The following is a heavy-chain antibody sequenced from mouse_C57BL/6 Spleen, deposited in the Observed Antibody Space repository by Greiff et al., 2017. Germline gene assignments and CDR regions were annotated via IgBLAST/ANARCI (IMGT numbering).Heavy chain of an antibody. Sequence: QVQLQQSGAELVRPGASVTLSCKASGYTFTDYEMHWVKQTPVHGLEWIGAIDPETGGTAYNQKFKGKAILTADKSSSTAYMELRSLTSEDSAVYYCTRSYYYGSSFWFAYWGQGTLVTVSA. D-gene: IGHD1-1*01. V-gene: IGHV1-15*01. CDR2: IDPETGGT. CDR3: TRSYYYGSSFWFAY. J-gene: IGHJ3*01. CDR1: GYTFTDYE.